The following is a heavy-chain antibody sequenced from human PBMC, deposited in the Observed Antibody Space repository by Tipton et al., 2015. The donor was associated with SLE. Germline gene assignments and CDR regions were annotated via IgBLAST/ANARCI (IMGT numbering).Heavy chain of an antibody. CDR1: GDSISSHSYY. CDR3: ARGGAAMAPIDH. CDR2: IYYSGST. V-gene: IGHV4-39*07. D-gene: IGHD5-12*01. J-gene: IGHJ4*02. Sequence: LSLTCTVSGDSISSHSYYWGWIRQPPGKGLEWIGSIYYSGSTYYNPSLKSRVSISVDTSKNQFSLKLNSVTAADTAFYFCARGGAAMAPIDHWGQGTLVTVSS.